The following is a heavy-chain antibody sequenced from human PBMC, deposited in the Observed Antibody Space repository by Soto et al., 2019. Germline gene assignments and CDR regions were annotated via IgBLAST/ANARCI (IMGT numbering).Heavy chain of an antibody. V-gene: IGHV1-18*04. CDR1: GYTFTSYG. CDR3: ARDLATDDFWSGYPVDY. Sequence: RASVKVSCKASGYTFTSYGISWVRQAPGQGLEWMGWISAYNGNTNYAQKLQGRVTMTTDTSTSTAYMELRSLRSDDTAVYYCARDLATDDFWSGYPVDYWGQGTLVTVSS. J-gene: IGHJ4*02. CDR2: ISAYNGNT. D-gene: IGHD3-3*01.